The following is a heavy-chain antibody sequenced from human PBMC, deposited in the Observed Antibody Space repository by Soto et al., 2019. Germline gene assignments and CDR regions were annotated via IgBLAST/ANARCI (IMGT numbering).Heavy chain of an antibody. CDR1: GGSFSGYY. CDR3: ATGGKATTFDY. Sequence: PSETLSLTCAVYGGSFSGYYWSWIRQPPGKGLEWIGEINHSGSTNYNPSLKSRVTISVDTSKNQFSLKLSSVTAADTAVYYCATGGKATTFDYWGQGTLVTVYS. CDR2: INHSGST. V-gene: IGHV4-34*01. D-gene: IGHD5-12*01. J-gene: IGHJ4*02.